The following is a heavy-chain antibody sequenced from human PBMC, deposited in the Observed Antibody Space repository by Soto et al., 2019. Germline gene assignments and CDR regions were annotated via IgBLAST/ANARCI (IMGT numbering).Heavy chain of an antibody. Sequence: PVGSLRLSCAASEFTFAKYYMTWVRQAPGKGPEWVANIKPDGSEQYYVASVKGRFTISRDNANNSLYLQMNSLRAEDTAVYFCARGNWNYYYGFDVWGQGTTVTVSS. CDR2: IKPDGSEQ. CDR1: EFTFAKYY. D-gene: IGHD1-20*01. J-gene: IGHJ6*02. CDR3: ARGNWNYYYGFDV. V-gene: IGHV3-7*01.